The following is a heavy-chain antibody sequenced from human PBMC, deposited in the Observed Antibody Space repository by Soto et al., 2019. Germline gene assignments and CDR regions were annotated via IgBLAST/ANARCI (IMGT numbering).Heavy chain of an antibody. Sequence: SETLSLTCTVSGGSINDFYWSWIRQPPGKGLEWIGYIYYSGSTDYNPSLKGRVTISVDTSKNQFSLKLRSVTAADTAVYYCARGPRRITMVRGVIAPDYYYYYGMDVWGQGTTVTVSS. CDR3: ARGPRRITMVRGVIAPDYYYYYGMDV. CDR2: IYYSGST. J-gene: IGHJ6*02. D-gene: IGHD3-10*01. CDR1: GGSINDFY. V-gene: IGHV4-59*01.